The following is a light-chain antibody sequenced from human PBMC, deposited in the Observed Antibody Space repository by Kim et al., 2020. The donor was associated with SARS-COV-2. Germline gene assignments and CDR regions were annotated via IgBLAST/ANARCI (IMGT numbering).Light chain of an antibody. V-gene: IGKV3-20*01. J-gene: IGKJ1*01. CDR2: DAS. CDR3: HQYGSSPGT. Sequence: SPGERATLSCRASQSVSSNSLAWYHQKPGQAPRLLICDASRRASGTPDRLSGGGAGTDFTLTISRLEPEDFAVYCCHQYGSSPGTFGQGTRVDIK. CDR1: QSVSSNS.